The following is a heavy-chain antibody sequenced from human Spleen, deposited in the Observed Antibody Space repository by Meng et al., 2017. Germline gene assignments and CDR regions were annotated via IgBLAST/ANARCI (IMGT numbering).Heavy chain of an antibody. Sequence: QVPVQQWGAGLLKPSETLALTCAVYGESLSGYYWSWIRQPPGKGLEWIGEINHGGSTNYNPSLKSRVTILVDKSKNEFSLDLSSVTAADTAVYYCARVGESGDSLDSWGQGTLVTVSS. CDR1: GESLSGYY. CDR3: ARVGESGDSLDS. CDR2: INHGGST. J-gene: IGHJ4*02. D-gene: IGHD2-21*01. V-gene: IGHV4-34*01.